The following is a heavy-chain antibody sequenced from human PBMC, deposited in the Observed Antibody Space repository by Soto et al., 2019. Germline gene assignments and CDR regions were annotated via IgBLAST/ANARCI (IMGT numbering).Heavy chain of an antibody. J-gene: IGHJ4*02. D-gene: IGHD3-10*01. CDR1: GYTFTSYA. CDR2: INAGNGNT. V-gene: IGHV1-3*01. Sequence: QVQLVQSGAEVKKPGASVKVSCKASGYTFTSYAMHWVRQAPGQRLEWMGWINAGNGNTKYSQKFQGRVTITRDTSASTAYMELSSLRSEDTAVYCCARDFSWFGELIASDYWGQGTLVTVSS. CDR3: ARDFSWFGELIASDY.